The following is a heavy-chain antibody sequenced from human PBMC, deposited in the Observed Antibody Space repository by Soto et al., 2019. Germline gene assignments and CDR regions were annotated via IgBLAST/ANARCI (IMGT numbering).Heavy chain of an antibody. Sequence: PXETLSLTCAVYGGSFSGYYWSWIRQPPGKGLEWIGEINHSGSTNYNPSLKSRVTISVDTSKNQFSLKLSSVTVADTAVYYCARSSSYDYIVLSYNPHYYYMDVWGKGTTVNVAS. CDR3: ARSSSYDYIVLSYNPHYYYMDV. V-gene: IGHV4-34*01. D-gene: IGHD3-16*01. J-gene: IGHJ6*03. CDR1: GGSFSGYY. CDR2: INHSGST.